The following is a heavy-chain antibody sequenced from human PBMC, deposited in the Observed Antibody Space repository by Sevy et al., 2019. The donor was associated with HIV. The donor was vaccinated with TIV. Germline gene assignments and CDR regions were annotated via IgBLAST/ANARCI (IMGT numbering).Heavy chain of an antibody. V-gene: IGHV4-39*01. Sequence: SETLSLTCTVSGGSISSSSYYWGWIRQPPGKGLEWIGSIYYSGSTYYNPSLKSRVTISVDTSKNQFSLKLSSVTAADTAVYYCGRRPPRGLRFLEWQPLGAFDIWGQGTMVTVSS. CDR2: IYYSGST. CDR1: GGSISSSSYY. J-gene: IGHJ3*02. D-gene: IGHD3-3*01. CDR3: GRRPPRGLRFLEWQPLGAFDI.